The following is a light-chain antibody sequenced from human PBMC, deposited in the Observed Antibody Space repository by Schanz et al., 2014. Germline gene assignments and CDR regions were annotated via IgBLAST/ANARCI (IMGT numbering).Light chain of an antibody. CDR3: QQYDSDSGT. Sequence: DIQMTQSPSTLSASVGDRVTITCRASQSIGRWLAWYQQKPGKAPKLLIYEASNLENGVPSRFSGSGSGTEFTLTISSLQPEDFAIYYCQQYDSDSGTFGQGTKVEMK. J-gene: IGKJ1*01. V-gene: IGKV1-5*03. CDR1: QSIGRW. CDR2: EAS.